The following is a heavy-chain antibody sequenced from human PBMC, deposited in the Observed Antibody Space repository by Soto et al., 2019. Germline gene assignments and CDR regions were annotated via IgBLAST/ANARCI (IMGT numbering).Heavy chain of an antibody. V-gene: IGHV1-2*04. CDR1: GYTFTGYY. CDR3: ARVDYYYYYGMDG. J-gene: IGHJ6*02. Sequence: GASVKVSCKASGYTFTGYYMHWVRQAPGQGLEWMGWINPNSGGTNYAQKFQGWVTMTRDTSISTAYMELSRLRSDDTAVYYCARVDYYYYYGMDGWGQGTTVTVSS. CDR2: INPNSGGT.